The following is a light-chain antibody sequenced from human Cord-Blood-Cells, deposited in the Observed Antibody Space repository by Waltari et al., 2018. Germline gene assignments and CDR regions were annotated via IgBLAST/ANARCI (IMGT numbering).Light chain of an antibody. CDR1: QGNSSY. CDR2: AAS. CDR3: QQLNSYPLT. J-gene: IGKJ4*01. Sequence: DIQLPQPPSFLSASVADRGTITCPAGQGNSSYLAWYQQKPGKAPKLLIYAASTLQSGVPSRFSGSGSGTEFTLTISSLQPEDFATYYCQQLNSYPLTFGGGTKVEIK. V-gene: IGKV1-9*01.